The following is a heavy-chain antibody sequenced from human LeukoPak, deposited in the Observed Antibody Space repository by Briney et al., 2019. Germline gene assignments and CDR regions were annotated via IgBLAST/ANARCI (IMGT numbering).Heavy chain of an antibody. CDR3: ARVPNIAVVPAAPSYYYYGMDV. J-gene: IGHJ6*04. D-gene: IGHD2-2*01. CDR2: ISYDGSNK. V-gene: IGHV3-30*04. CDR1: GFTFSSYA. Sequence: PGGSLRLSCAASGFTFSSYAMHWVRQAPGKGLEWVAVISYDGSNKYYADSVKGRFTISRDNSKNTLYLQMNSLRAEDTAVYYCARVPNIAVVPAAPSYYYYGMDVWGKGTTVTVSS.